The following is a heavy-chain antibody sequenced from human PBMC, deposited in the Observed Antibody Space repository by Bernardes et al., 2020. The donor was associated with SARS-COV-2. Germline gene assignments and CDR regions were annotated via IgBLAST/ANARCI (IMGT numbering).Heavy chain of an antibody. CDR1: GYTLTELP. CDR3: AGRITLFGVITGFFGR. J-gene: IGHJ4*02. D-gene: IGHD3-3*01. CDR2: FDSEDGQT. Sequence: ASVKVSCKFSGYTLTELPIHWVRQAPGKGLEWMGGFDSEDGQTIYAQKFQGSVTMIEDTSTDTAYMELNSLRSEDTAVYFCAGRITLFGVITGFFGRWGQGTLVTVSS. V-gene: IGHV1-24*01.